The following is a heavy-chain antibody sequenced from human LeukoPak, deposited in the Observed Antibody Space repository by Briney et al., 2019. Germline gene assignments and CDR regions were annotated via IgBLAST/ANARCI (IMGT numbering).Heavy chain of an antibody. J-gene: IGHJ6*03. CDR3: ARATAITIFGVVIIGDYYMDV. CDR1: GYTFTSYD. CDR2: MNPNSGNT. V-gene: IGHV1-8*03. Sequence: ASVKVSCKASGYTFTSYDINWVRQATGQGLEWMGWMNPNSGNTGYAQKFQGRVTITRNTSISTAYMELSSLRSEDTAVCYCARATAITIFGVVIIGDYYMDVWGKGTTVTVSS. D-gene: IGHD3-3*01.